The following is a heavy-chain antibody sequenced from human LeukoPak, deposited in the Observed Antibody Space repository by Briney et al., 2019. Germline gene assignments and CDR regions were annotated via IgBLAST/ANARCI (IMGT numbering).Heavy chain of an antibody. CDR2: ISGSGGST. Sequence: GGSLRLSCAASGFTFSSYAMSWVRQAPGKGLEWVSAISGSGGSTYYADSVKGRFTISRDNSKNTLYLQMSSLRAEDTAVYYCAKVKSGSYRGGDFDYWGQGTLVTVSS. D-gene: IGHD3-16*02. CDR1: GFTFSSYA. J-gene: IGHJ4*02. V-gene: IGHV3-23*01. CDR3: AKVKSGSYRGGDFDY.